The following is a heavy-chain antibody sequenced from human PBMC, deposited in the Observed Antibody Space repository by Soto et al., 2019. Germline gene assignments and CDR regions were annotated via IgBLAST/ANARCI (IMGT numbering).Heavy chain of an antibody. CDR1: GFSVSINY. CDR2: IYSGGTT. CDR3: AGDLTDGDFVDAFDV. D-gene: IGHD4-17*01. V-gene: IGHV3-66*01. J-gene: IGHJ3*01. Sequence: ELQSVESGGGLVQPGASLRLSCAASGFSVSINYVNWVRQAPGKGLEWVSVIYSGGTTHYADSVKGRFTISRDTSKNTLYLQMNSLRVEHTAVYYCAGDLTDGDFVDAFDVWGQGTMVTVSS.